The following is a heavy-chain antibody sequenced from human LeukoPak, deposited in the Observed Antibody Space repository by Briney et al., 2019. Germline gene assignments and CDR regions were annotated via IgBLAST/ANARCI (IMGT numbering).Heavy chain of an antibody. CDR2: INHSGST. Sequence: SETLSLTCAVYGGSFSGYYWSWIRQPPGKGLEWIGEINHSGSTNYNPSLKSRVTISVDTSKNQFSLKLSSVTAADTAVYYCARLGYYDSSGLLRDAFDIWGQGTMVTVSS. D-gene: IGHD3-22*01. V-gene: IGHV4-34*01. CDR1: GGSFSGYY. CDR3: ARLGYYDSSGLLRDAFDI. J-gene: IGHJ3*02.